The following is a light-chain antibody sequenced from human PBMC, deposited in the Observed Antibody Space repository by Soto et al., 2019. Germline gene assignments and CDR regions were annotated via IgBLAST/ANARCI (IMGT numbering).Light chain of an antibody. CDR1: SSDVGGYDF. Sequence: QSVLTQPPSASGSPGQSVTISCTGTSSDVGGYDFVSWYQHHPGKVPKLMIYEVSKRPSGVPDRFSGSKSGNTASLTVSGLQVEDEADYYCSSYAGSNNLRVFGTGNKVTVL. CDR2: EVS. V-gene: IGLV2-8*01. J-gene: IGLJ1*01. CDR3: SSYAGSNNLRV.